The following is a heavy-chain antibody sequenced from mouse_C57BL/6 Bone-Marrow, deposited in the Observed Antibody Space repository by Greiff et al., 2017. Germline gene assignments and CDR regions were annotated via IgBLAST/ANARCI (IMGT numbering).Heavy chain of an antibody. D-gene: IGHD1-1*01. V-gene: IGHV5-4*01. CDR3: ARDRENYYSSIYFFDN. J-gene: IGHJ2*01. Sequence: EVHLVESGGGLVKPGGSLKLSCAASGFTFSSYAMSWVRQTPETRLEWVATISDGGSYTYYPDNVKGRFTLSRDNAKNNLYLQMSHLKSEDTAMYYCARDRENYYSSIYFFDNWGQGTTLTVSA. CDR1: GFTFSSYA. CDR2: ISDGGSYT.